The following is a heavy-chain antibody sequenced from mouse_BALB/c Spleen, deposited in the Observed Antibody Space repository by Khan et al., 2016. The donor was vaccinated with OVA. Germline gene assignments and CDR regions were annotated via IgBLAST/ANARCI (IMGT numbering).Heavy chain of an antibody. CDR3: KRHGSSYDAMDY. V-gene: IGHV1-69*02. D-gene: IGHD1-1*01. CDR2: IYPSDGYT. Sequence: QVQLKESGAELVRPGASVKLSCKASGYTFTNYFINWVKQRPGQGLEWIGNIYPSDGYTTYNQKFKDTATLTVDKSSSTAYMHLSSPTTDDSAVYYCKRHGSSYDAMDYWGQGTSVTVSS. J-gene: IGHJ4*01. CDR1: GYTFTNYF.